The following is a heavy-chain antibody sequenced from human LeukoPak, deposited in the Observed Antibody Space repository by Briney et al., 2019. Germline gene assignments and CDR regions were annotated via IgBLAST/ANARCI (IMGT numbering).Heavy chain of an antibody. J-gene: IGHJ4*02. CDR1: GYTFTSYG. CDR3: ARDLTNYDFWSGYYWPQDKTSLDY. CDR2: ISAYNGNT. V-gene: IGHV1-18*01. Sequence: ASVKVSCKASGYTFTSYGISWVRQAPGQGLEWMGWISAYNGNTNYAQKLQGRVTMTTDTSTSTAYMELRSLRSDDTAVYYCARDLTNYDFWSGYYWPQDKTSLDYWGQRTLVTVSS. D-gene: IGHD3-3*01.